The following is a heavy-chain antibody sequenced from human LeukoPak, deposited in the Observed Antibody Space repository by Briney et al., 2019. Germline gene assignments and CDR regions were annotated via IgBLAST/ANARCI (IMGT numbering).Heavy chain of an antibody. CDR3: AKGHSAHGTGFDY. D-gene: IGHD1-1*01. V-gene: IGHV3-30*18. Sequence: SGGSLRLSCAASEFTFRSYGMHWVRQAPGKGLEWVAVISHDGSNKYYADSVKGRFTISRDNSKNTLYLQMNSLRVEDTAVYYCAKGHSAHGTGFDYWGQGTLVIVSS. J-gene: IGHJ4*02. CDR1: EFTFRSYG. CDR2: ISHDGSNK.